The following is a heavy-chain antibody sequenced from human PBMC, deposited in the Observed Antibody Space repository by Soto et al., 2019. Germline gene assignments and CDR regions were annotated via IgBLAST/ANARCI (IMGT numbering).Heavy chain of an antibody. CDR3: ARGDDYGAVFEF. Sequence: QVQLVQSGAEMKRPGSSVKVSCKVSGGTFRTHSMTWVRQAPGQGLEWLGGIVPIFGTTDYAQRFQDRMTITADESPTTAYMELNNLRSEDTAVYYCARGDDYGAVFEFWGQGTLVTVSS. V-gene: IGHV1-69*12. J-gene: IGHJ4*02. CDR2: IVPIFGTT. CDR1: GGTFRTHS. D-gene: IGHD4-17*01.